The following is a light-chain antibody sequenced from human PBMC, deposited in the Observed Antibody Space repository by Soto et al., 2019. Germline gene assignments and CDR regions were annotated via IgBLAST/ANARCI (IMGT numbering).Light chain of an antibody. CDR1: KLGDKY. Sequence: SYELTQPPSVSVSPGQTATIACSGDKLGDKYVSWYHQKPGQSPILVIYQHTKRPSGIPERFSGSISENTATLTIIGTQAMDEADYYCQAWDSSTSVVFGGGTKLTVL. CDR3: QAWDSSTSVV. J-gene: IGLJ2*01. V-gene: IGLV3-1*01. CDR2: QHT.